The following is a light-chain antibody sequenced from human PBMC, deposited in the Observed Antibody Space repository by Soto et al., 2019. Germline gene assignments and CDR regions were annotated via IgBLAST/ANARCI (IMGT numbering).Light chain of an antibody. J-gene: IGKJ1*01. CDR2: SAS. Sequence: DIQMTQSPSAMSASVGDRVTITCRASQGIHNHLAWFQQQPGKVPERLIYSASSLQSGVPSRFSGSGSGTEFTLTISSLQPEDFATYYCLQHNSYPRTFGQGTKVEI. V-gene: IGKV1-17*03. CDR1: QGIHNH. CDR3: LQHNSYPRT.